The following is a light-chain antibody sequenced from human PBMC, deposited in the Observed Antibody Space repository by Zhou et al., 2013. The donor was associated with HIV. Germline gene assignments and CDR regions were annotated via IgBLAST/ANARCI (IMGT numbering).Light chain of an antibody. CDR1: QGISSY. Sequence: DIQLTQSPSFLSASVGDSVTITCRASQGISSYLAWYQQKPGKAPKVLIYAASVLQSGSHQGSAAVDLGRNSLSQSAACSLKILLTYYCTTDLIRYPLTFGRRTK. V-gene: IGKV1-9*01. CDR3: TTDLIRYPLT. CDR2: AAS. J-gene: IGKJ4*01.